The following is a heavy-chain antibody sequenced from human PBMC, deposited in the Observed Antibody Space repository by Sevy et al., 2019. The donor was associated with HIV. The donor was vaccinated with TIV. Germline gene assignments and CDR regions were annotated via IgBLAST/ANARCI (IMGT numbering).Heavy chain of an antibody. Sequence: GGSLRLSCAASGFILSSYAMSWVRQAPGKGLEWVSDISGSGGSTYYADSVKGRFTISRDNSKNTLYLQMNSLRAEDTAVYYCAGIFGDLFDYWGQGPLVTVSS. CDR1: GFILSSYA. CDR2: ISGSGGST. CDR3: AGIFGDLFDY. V-gene: IGHV3-23*01. D-gene: IGHD3-3*01. J-gene: IGHJ4*02.